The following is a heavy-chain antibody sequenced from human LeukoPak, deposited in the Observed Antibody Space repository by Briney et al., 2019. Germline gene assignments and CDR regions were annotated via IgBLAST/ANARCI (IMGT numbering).Heavy chain of an antibody. V-gene: IGHV4-4*09. CDR3: ARHVGGSSRDY. CDR1: GGSITNYY. J-gene: IGHJ4*02. D-gene: IGHD6-13*01. Sequence: SETLSLTCTVSGGSITNYYWSWIRQPPGKGLEWIGYTHTSGTTNYNPSLKSRVTMSLDTSKSQFSLRVNPVTDTDTAVYYCARHVGGSSRDYWGQGTLVTVSS. CDR2: THTSGTT.